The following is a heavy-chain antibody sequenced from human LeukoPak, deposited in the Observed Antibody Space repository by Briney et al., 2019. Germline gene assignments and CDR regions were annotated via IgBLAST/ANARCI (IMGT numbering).Heavy chain of an antibody. V-gene: IGHV1-8*03. Sequence: ASVKVSCKASGYTFTSYDINWARQATGQGLEWMGWMNPNSGNTGYAQKFQGRVTITRNTSISTAYMELSSLRSEDTAVYYCARRQAPKDAFDIWGQGTMVTVSS. CDR3: ARRQAPKDAFDI. CDR1: GYTFTSYD. J-gene: IGHJ3*02. CDR2: MNPNSGNT.